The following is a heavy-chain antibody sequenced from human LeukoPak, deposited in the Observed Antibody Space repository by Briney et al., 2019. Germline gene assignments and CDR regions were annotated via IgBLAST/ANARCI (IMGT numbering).Heavy chain of an antibody. CDR1: GGTFSSYA. D-gene: IGHD1-26*01. CDR3: ARDPSGSYYSNREFDY. V-gene: IGHV1-69*04. J-gene: IGHJ4*02. Sequence: SVKVSCKASGGTFSSYAISRVRQAPGQGLEWMGRIIPILGIANYAQKFQGRVTITADKSTSTAYMELSSLRSEDTAVYYCARDPSGSYYSNREFDYWGQGTLVTVSS. CDR2: IIPILGIA.